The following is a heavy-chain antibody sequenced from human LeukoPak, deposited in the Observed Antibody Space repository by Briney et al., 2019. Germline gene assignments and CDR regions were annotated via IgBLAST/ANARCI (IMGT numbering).Heavy chain of an antibody. J-gene: IGHJ4*02. Sequence: SVKVSCKASGGTFSSYAISWVRQAPGQGREWMGGIIPIFGAANYAQKFQGRVTITTDESTSTAYMELSSLRSEDTAVYYCAPIHYYDSSGFYSTDYWVQRTMVTVSS. CDR3: APIHYYDSSGFYSTDY. CDR2: IIPIFGAA. D-gene: IGHD3-22*01. CDR1: GGTFSSYA. V-gene: IGHV1-69*05.